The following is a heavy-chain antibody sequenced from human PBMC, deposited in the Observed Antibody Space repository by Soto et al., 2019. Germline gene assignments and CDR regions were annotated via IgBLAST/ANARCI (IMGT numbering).Heavy chain of an antibody. J-gene: IGHJ4*02. CDR2: IKSKTDGGTT. D-gene: IGHD3-22*01. V-gene: IGHV3-15*07. CDR1: GFTFINAW. CDR3: TTDPVTMIVVVPSSG. Sequence: SLRLSCAASGFTFINAWMNWVRQAPGKGLEWVGRIKSKTDGGTTDYAAPVKGRFTISRDDSKNTLYLQMNSLKTEDTAVYYCTTDPVTMIVVVPSSGWGQGTLVTVSA.